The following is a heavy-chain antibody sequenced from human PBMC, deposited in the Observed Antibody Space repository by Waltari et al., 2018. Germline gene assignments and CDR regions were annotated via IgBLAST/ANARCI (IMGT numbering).Heavy chain of an antibody. CDR1: GFQFEDYA. V-gene: IGHV3-9*01. CDR3: AKDARGGTSVHDGYYFDS. D-gene: IGHD2-2*01. Sequence: EVQLVASGGGLVQPGRSLRLSCAASGFQFEDYATHWVRQSQGKGLEWVSGISWNSGSIAYADSVKGRFTISRDNTKNSLYLEMNRLKTDDTAFYFCAKDARGGTSVHDGYYFDSWGQGIRVTVSS. CDR2: ISWNSGSI. J-gene: IGHJ4*02.